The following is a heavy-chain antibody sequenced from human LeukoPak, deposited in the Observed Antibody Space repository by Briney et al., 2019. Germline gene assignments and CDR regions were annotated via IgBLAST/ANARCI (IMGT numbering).Heavy chain of an antibody. CDR2: ISSSSSDI. CDR3: ARALGADDYYYYMDV. V-gene: IGHV3-21*01. D-gene: IGHD2-21*02. Sequence: PGGSLRLSCAASGFTFSSYSMNWVRQAPGKGLEWVSSISSSSSDIYYGDSVKGRFTISRDNAKNSLYLQLNSLRAEDTAVYYCARALGADDYYYYMDVWGKGTTVTVSS. J-gene: IGHJ6*03. CDR1: GFTFSSYS.